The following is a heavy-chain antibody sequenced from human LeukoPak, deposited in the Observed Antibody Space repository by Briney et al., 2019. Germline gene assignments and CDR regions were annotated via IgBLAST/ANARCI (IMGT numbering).Heavy chain of an antibody. CDR3: ARDGPAYYDSSGYSDY. Sequence: PGGSLRLSCAASGFTFSNYEMNWVRQAPGKGLEWVSYISTSGSTIYYADSVKGRFTISRDNAKSSLYLQMNSLRAEDTAVYYCARDGPAYYDSSGYSDYWGRGTLVTVSS. CDR2: ISTSGSTI. J-gene: IGHJ4*02. CDR1: GFTFSNYE. V-gene: IGHV3-48*03. D-gene: IGHD3-22*01.